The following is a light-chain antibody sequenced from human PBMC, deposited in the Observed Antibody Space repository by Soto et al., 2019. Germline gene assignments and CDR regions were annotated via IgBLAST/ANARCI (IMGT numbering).Light chain of an antibody. V-gene: IGKV1-39*01. CDR3: QQSYSTPRV. CDR2: AAS. CDR1: QSISSY. J-gene: IGKJ4*01. Sequence: DIQMTQSPSSLSASVGDRVTITCRASQSISSYLNWYQQKPGKAPKLLIYAASSLQSGVPSRFSGSGSGTDFTLTISSPQPEDFATYYCQQSYSTPRVFGGGTKVEIK.